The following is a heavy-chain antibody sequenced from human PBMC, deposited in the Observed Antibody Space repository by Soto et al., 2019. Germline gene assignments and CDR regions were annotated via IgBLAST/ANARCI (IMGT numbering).Heavy chain of an antibody. CDR3: ASSSGKYYYDSSGYPEAPFDY. J-gene: IGHJ4*02. CDR2: ISYDGSNK. CDR1: GFTFSSYA. D-gene: IGHD3-22*01. Sequence: GGSLRLSCAASGFTFSSYAMHWVRQAPGKGLEWVAVISYDGSNKYYADSVKGRFTISRDNSKNTLYLQMNSLRAEDTAVYYCASSSGKYYYDSSGYPEAPFDYWGQGTLVTVSS. V-gene: IGHV3-30-3*01.